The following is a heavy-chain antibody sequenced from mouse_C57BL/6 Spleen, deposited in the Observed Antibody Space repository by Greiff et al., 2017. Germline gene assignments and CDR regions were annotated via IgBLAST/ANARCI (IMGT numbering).Heavy chain of an antibody. CDR2: IDPNSGGT. Sequence: QVQLQQPGAELVKPGASVKLSCKASGYTFTSYWMHWVKQRPGQGLEWIGRIDPNSGGTKYNEKFKSKATLTVDKPSSTAYMQLSSLTSEDSAVYDCARCYYDYDGYAMDYWGQGTSVTVSS. V-gene: IGHV1-72*01. CDR1: GYTFTSYW. CDR3: ARCYYDYDGYAMDY. J-gene: IGHJ4*01. D-gene: IGHD2-4*01.